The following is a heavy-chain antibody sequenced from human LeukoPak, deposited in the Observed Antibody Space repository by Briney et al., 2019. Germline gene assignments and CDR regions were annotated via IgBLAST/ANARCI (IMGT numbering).Heavy chain of an antibody. Sequence: GGSLRLSCAASGFTFSSYAMHWVRQAPGKGLEWVAVISYDGSNKYYADSVKGRFTISRDNSKNTLYLQMNSLRAEDTAVYYCARAESTMVRGVTHDAFDIWGQGTMVTVSS. CDR2: ISYDGSNK. CDR3: ARAESTMVRGVTHDAFDI. D-gene: IGHD3-10*01. J-gene: IGHJ3*02. CDR1: GFTFSSYA. V-gene: IGHV3-30-3*01.